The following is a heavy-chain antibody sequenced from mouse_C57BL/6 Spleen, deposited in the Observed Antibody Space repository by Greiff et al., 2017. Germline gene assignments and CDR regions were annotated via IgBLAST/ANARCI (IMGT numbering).Heavy chain of an antibody. J-gene: IGHJ3*01. Sequence: EVQRVESGGGLVKPGGSLKLSCAASGFTFSDYGMHWVRQAPEKGLEWVAYISSGSSTIYYADTVKGRFTISRDNAKNTLFLQMTSLRSEDTAMYYCARVLYDYVAWFAYWGQGTLVTVSA. CDR1: GFTFSDYG. V-gene: IGHV5-17*01. D-gene: IGHD2-4*01. CDR2: ISSGSSTI. CDR3: ARVLYDYVAWFAY.